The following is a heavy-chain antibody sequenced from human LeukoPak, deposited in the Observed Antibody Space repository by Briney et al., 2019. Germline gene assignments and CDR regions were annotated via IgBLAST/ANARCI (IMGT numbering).Heavy chain of an antibody. Sequence: ASVKLSCKASGYTFTSYGISWVRQGPGQGLEWMGWISAYNGNTNYAQKLQGRVTMTTDTSTSTAYMELRSLRSDDTAVYYCARDRIGYCSSTSCHEPGYWGQGTLVTVSS. CDR2: ISAYNGNT. D-gene: IGHD2-2*01. CDR1: GYTFTSYG. J-gene: IGHJ4*02. V-gene: IGHV1-18*04. CDR3: ARDRIGYCSSTSCHEPGY.